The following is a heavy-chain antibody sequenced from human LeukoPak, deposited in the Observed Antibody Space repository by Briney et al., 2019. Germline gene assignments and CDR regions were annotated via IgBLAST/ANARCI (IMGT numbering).Heavy chain of an antibody. CDR3: TTADVLRYFDWLLEFDY. Sequence: GGSLRLYCAASGFTFSNAWMSWVRQAPGKGLEWVGRIKSKTDGGTTDYAAPVKGRFTISRDDSKNTLYLQMNSLKTEDTAVYYCTTADVLRYFDWLLEFDYWGQGTLVTVSS. D-gene: IGHD3-9*01. CDR1: GFTFSNAW. J-gene: IGHJ4*02. V-gene: IGHV3-15*01. CDR2: IKSKTDGGTT.